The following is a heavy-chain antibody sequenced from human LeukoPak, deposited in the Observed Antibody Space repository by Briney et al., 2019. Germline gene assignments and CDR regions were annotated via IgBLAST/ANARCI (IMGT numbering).Heavy chain of an antibody. CDR3: ARGYGDYRHFDY. D-gene: IGHD4-17*01. Sequence: SETLSLTCTVSGGSLTTYYWSWVRQSPGEGLEYIGYIYYSGSANYNPSLKSRVTISVDTSKNQFSLKLSSVTAADTAVYYCARGYGDYRHFDYWGQGTLVTVSS. CDR1: GGSLTTYY. V-gene: IGHV4-59*12. J-gene: IGHJ4*02. CDR2: IYYSGSA.